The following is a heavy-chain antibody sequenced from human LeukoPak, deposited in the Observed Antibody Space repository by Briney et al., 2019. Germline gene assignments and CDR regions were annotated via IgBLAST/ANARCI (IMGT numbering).Heavy chain of an antibody. CDR2: ISGSSTHT. Sequence: KPGGSLRLSCAASGFTFSDYYMSWIRQAPGKGLEWVSYISGSSTHTNYADSVKGRFTISRDNAKKSLYLQMNSLRAEDTAVYYCATPGLLGYCSSAICAPPGHWGQGTLVTVSS. D-gene: IGHD2-2*01. J-gene: IGHJ4*02. CDR3: ATPGLLGYCSSAICAPPGH. CDR1: GFTFSDYY. V-gene: IGHV3-11*03.